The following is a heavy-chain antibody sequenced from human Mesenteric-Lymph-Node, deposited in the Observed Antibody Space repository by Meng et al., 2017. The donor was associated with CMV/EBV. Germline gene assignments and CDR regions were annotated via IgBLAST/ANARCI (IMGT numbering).Heavy chain of an antibody. CDR1: GFTFSRHS. J-gene: IGHJ4*02. CDR3: ARLVDFSSTGCHLDS. D-gene: IGHD2-2*01. Sequence: GESLKISCAASGFTFSRHSMNWVRPAPGEGLGWVSSISSSSSYIYYADSVKGRFTISRDNAKNSRYLQMNSLRAEDTAVYYCARLVDFSSTGCHLDSWGPGTRVTVSS. V-gene: IGHV3-21*01. CDR2: ISSSSSYI.